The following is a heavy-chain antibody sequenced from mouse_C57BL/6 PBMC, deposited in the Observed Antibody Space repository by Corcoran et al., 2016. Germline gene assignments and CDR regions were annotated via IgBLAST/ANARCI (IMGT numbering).Heavy chain of an antibody. V-gene: IGHV1-18*01. J-gene: IGHJ4*01. CDR2: INPNNGGT. D-gene: IGHD2-4*01. Sequence: EVQLQQSGPEVVKPGASVKISCKASGCTFTDYKMDWVKQSQGKSLEWSGDINPNNGGTIYNQKFKGKATMTVDKSSSTAYMELRSLTSEDTAVYYCARGDRYYDYAMDYWGQGTSVAVS. CDR3: ARGDRYYDYAMDY. CDR1: GCTFTDYK.